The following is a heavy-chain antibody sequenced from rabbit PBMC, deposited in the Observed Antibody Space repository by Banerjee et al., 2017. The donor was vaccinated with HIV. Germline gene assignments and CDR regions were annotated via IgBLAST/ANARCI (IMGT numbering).Heavy chain of an antibody. CDR1: GFSLSSYG. Sequence: QEQLEESGGGLVTPGGTLTLTCTVSGFSLSSYGVSWVRQAPGKGLEWIGIISSGGNTYYASWVNGRFTISKTSSTVDLKMTSLTASDTATYFCASGIWASSSDYPKLWGPGTLVTVS. D-gene: IGHD1-1*01. J-gene: IGHJ4*01. CDR2: ISSGGNT. CDR3: ASGIWASSSDYPKL. V-gene: IGHV1S36*01.